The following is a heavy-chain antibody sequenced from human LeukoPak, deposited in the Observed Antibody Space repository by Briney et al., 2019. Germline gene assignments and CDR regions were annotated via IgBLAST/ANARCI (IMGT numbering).Heavy chain of an antibody. CDR1: GYTFTGYY. Sequence: ASVNVSCKASGYTFTGYYMHWVRQAPGQGLEWMGWINPNSGGTNYAQKFQGRVTMTRDTSISTAYMELSRLRSDDTAVYYCARVSREGDNWFDPWGQGTLVTVSS. D-gene: IGHD3-16*01. V-gene: IGHV1-2*02. J-gene: IGHJ5*02. CDR3: ARVSREGDNWFDP. CDR2: INPNSGGT.